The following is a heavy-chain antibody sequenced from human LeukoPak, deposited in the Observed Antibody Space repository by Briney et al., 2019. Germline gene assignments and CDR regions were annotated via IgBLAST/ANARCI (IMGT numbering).Heavy chain of an antibody. D-gene: IGHD2-2*01. V-gene: IGHV3-73*01. J-gene: IGHJ6*03. CDR3: TTDAPMDV. CDR1: GFTFSGSA. Sequence: PGGSLRLSCAASGFTFSGSAMHWVRQASGKGLEWVGRIRSKANSYATAYAASVKGRFTISRDDSKNTAYLQMNSLKTEDTAVYYCTTDAPMDVWGKGTTVTVSS. CDR2: IRSKANSYAT.